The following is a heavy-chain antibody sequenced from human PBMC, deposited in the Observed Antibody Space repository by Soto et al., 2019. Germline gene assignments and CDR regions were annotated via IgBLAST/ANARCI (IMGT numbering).Heavy chain of an antibody. CDR1: GFTFDDYG. V-gene: IGHV3-20*04. D-gene: IGHD1-26*01. J-gene: IGHJ4*02. Sequence: EVQLMESGGGVLRPGGSLRLSCAASGFTFDDYGMSLARQAPGKGLEWVSGVNWNGGSTGYADSVKGRFTISRDNAKNSLYLQMNSLRAEDTAFYYCVRGASLNFDYWGQGTLVTVSS. CDR3: VRGASLNFDY. CDR2: VNWNGGST.